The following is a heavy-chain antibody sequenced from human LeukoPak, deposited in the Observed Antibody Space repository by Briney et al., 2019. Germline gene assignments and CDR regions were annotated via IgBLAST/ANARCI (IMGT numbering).Heavy chain of an antibody. J-gene: IGHJ3*02. CDR3: ARPTPATSDAFDI. Sequence: SETLSLTCTVSGGSISSYYWSWIRQPPGKGLEWIGYIYYSGSTNYNPSLKSRVTISVDTSKNQFSLKLSSVTAADTAGYYCARPTPATSDAFDIWGQGTMVTVSS. CDR1: GGSISSYY. CDR2: IYYSGST. V-gene: IGHV4-59*08.